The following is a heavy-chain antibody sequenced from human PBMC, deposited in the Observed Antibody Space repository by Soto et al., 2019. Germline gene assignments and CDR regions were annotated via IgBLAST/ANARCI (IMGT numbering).Heavy chain of an antibody. CDR2: IIPIFGTA. CDR3: ARGEVDGARGMDV. D-gene: IGHD2-15*01. Sequence: SVKVSCKASGGTFSSYAISWVRQAPGQGPEWMGGIIPIFGTANYAQKFQGRVTITADESTSTAYMELSSLRSEDTAVYYCARGEVDGARGMDVWGQGTTVTVSS. CDR1: GGTFSSYA. V-gene: IGHV1-69*13. J-gene: IGHJ6*02.